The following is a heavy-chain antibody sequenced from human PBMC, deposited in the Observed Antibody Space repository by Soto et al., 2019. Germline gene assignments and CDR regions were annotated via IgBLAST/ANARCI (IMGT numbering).Heavy chain of an antibody. CDR3: AKGGRQWLVTSDFNY. Sequence: VQLVESGGGVVQPGRSLRLSCAASGFTFSDYAMHWVRQAPGKGLEWVAVVSHDGRNTHYADSVQGRFTISRDSSKNTVSQEMTSLRAEDTAVYYCAKGGRQWLVTSDFNYWGQGALVTVSS. J-gene: IGHJ4*02. V-gene: IGHV3-30*18. CDR1: GFTFSDYA. CDR2: VSHDGRNT. D-gene: IGHD6-19*01.